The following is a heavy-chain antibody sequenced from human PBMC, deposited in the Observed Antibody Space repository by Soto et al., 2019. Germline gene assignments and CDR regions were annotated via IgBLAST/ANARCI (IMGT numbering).Heavy chain of an antibody. V-gene: IGHV5-51*01. CDR1: GYSFTSYW. Sequence: PGESLKLSCKGSGYSFTSYWIGWVRQMPGKVLEWLGFIYLGVFYTRYSPSFQGQVTISRDNSKNTLFLQMNSLRAEDTAVYYCATGKDTASYYFDYWGQGTPVTVSS. CDR3: ATGKDTASYYFDY. D-gene: IGHD5-18*01. J-gene: IGHJ4*02. CDR2: IYLGVFYT.